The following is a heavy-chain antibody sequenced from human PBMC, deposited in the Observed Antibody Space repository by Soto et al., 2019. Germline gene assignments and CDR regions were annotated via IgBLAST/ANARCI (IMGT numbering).Heavy chain of an antibody. CDR3: ARGYSSSSRALPYYGMDV. D-gene: IGHD6-6*01. CDR1: GGSISSYY. CDR2: IYYSGST. J-gene: IGHJ6*02. V-gene: IGHV4-59*01. Sequence: SETLSLTCTVSGGSISSYYWSWIRQPPGKGLEWIGYIYYSGSTNYNPSLKSRVTISVDTSKNQFSLKLSSVTAADTAVYYCARGYSSSSRALPYYGMDVWGQGTTVTVSS.